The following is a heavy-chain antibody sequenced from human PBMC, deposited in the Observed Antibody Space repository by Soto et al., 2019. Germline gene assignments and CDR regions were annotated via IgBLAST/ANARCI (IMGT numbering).Heavy chain of an antibody. CDR2: IYYSGST. D-gene: IGHD5-18*01. CDR1: GGSIRSSSYY. V-gene: IGHV4-39*01. J-gene: IGHJ6*02. Sequence: SETQSLTCTVSGGSIRSSSYYWGWIRQPPGKGLEWIGSIYYSGSTYYSPSLKSRVTISVDTSKNQFSLKLSSVTAADTAVYYCACIFSGGYGYGFYYYGMDVWGQGTTVTVS. CDR3: ACIFSGGYGYGFYYYGMDV.